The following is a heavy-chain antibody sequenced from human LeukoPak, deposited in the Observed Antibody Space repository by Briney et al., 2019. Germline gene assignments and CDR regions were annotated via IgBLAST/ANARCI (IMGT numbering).Heavy chain of an antibody. CDR1: GGSVSSGGHS. V-gene: IGHV4-30-2*01. CDR2: ISHSGST. CDR3: ARGFKRYYYDSSGANWFDP. D-gene: IGHD3-22*01. Sequence: PSETLSLTCAVSGGSVSSGGHSWSWIRQPPGKGLEWIGYISHSGSTYYNPSLKSRVTISVARSKNQFSLKLSSVTAADTAVYYCARGFKRYYYDSSGANWFDPWGQGTLVTVSS. J-gene: IGHJ5*02.